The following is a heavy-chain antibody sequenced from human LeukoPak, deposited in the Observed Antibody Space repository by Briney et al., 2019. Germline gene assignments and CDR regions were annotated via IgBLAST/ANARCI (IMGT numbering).Heavy chain of an antibody. CDR2: ISAYNGNT. CDR1: GYTFTSYG. D-gene: IGHD3-9*01. J-gene: IGHJ5*02. Sequence: ASVKVSCKASGYTFTSYGISWVRQAPGQGLEWMGWISAYNGNTNYARKLQGRVTMTTDTSTSTAYMELRSLRSDDTAVYYCARDGLRYFDWLGSNWFDPWGQGTLVTVSS. CDR3: ARDGLRYFDWLGSNWFDP. V-gene: IGHV1-18*04.